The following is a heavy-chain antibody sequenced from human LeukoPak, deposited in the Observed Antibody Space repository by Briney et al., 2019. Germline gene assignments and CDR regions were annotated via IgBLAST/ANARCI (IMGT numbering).Heavy chain of an antibody. D-gene: IGHD3-3*01. CDR3: ARYGYDFWSGYFRS. CDR1: GGTFSSYA. V-gene: IGHV1-69*05. Sequence: ASVKVSCKASGGTFSSYAISWVRQAPGQGLEWMGGIIPIFGTANYAQKFQGRVTITTDESTSTAYMELSSLRSEDTAVYYCARYGYDFWSGYFRSWGQGTLVTVSS. J-gene: IGHJ5*02. CDR2: IIPIFGTA.